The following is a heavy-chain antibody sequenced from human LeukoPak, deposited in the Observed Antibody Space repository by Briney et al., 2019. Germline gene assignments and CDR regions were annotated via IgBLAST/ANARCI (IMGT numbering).Heavy chain of an antibody. CDR1: GFAFSDYY. D-gene: IGHD6-19*01. CDR3: AKAVAGYLGFDY. CDR2: ISGSGSAI. Sequence: GGSLRLSCAASGFAFSDYYVNWIRRAPGKGLEWVSYISGSGSAIYYADSVKGRFTISRDNAKNSLYLQMDSLRAEDTAVYYCAKAVAGYLGFDYWGQGTLVTVSS. J-gene: IGHJ4*02. V-gene: IGHV3-11*01.